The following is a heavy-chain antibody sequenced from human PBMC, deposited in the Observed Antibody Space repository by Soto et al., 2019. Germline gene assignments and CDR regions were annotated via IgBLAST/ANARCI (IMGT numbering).Heavy chain of an antibody. CDR1: GFILSDYY. J-gene: IGHJ4*02. Sequence: QVQLVESGGGLVKPGGSLRLSCAASGFILSDYYMSWIRQAPGKGLEWVSYISSGSGTIYDADSVKGRFTISRDDAKNSLYLQMYNLRADDTDVYYCATSLVGATRFDYWGQGTLVAVSS. CDR2: ISSGSGTI. CDR3: ATSLVGATRFDY. V-gene: IGHV3-11*01. D-gene: IGHD1-26*01.